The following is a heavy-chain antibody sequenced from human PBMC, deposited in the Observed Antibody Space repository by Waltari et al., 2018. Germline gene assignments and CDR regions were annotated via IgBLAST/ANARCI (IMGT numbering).Heavy chain of an antibody. D-gene: IGHD1-26*01. CDR1: GFTFSSYE. Sequence: EVQLVESGGGLVQPGGSLRLSCAASGFTFSSYEMNWVRQAPGKGLEWVSYISSSGSTIYYADSVKCRFTISRDNAKNSLYLQMNSLRAEDTAVYYCAFRSGSYSGFDYWGQGTLVTVSS. CDR3: AFRSGSYSGFDY. CDR2: ISSSGSTI. V-gene: IGHV3-48*03. J-gene: IGHJ4*02.